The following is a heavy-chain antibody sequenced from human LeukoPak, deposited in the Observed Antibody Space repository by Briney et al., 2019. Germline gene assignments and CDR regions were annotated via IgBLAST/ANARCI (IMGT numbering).Heavy chain of an antibody. D-gene: IGHD2-2*01. V-gene: IGHV5-51*01. CDR1: GYSFTNYW. CDR3: ARHGRPPAAAPNFDF. Sequence: GESLKISCKGSGYSFTNYWIGWVRQMPGKGLEWMGFINPGDSDSRYSPSFRGQVTISADKSTSTAYLQWSSLKASDTAMYYCARHGRPPAAAPNFDFWGPGTLVTVSS. CDR2: INPGDSDS. J-gene: IGHJ4*02.